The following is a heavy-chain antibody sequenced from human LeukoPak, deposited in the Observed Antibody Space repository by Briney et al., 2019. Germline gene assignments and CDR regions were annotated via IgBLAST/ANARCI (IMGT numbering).Heavy chain of an antibody. CDR1: GGTFSSYA. V-gene: IGHV1-18*01. CDR2: ISSYNGNT. Sequence: ASVKVSCKASGGTFSSYAISWVRQAPGQGLEWMGWISSYNGNTNYAQKLQGRVTMTTDTSTSTAYMELRSLRSDDTAVYYCARWAQPYHYYYMDVWGKGTTVTISS. CDR3: ARWAQPYHYYYMDV. J-gene: IGHJ6*03.